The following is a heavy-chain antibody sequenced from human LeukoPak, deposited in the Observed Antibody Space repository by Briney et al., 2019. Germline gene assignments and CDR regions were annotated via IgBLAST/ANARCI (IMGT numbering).Heavy chain of an antibody. CDR1: GYALTELS. Sequence: ASVKVSCKVSGYALTELSMHWVRQAPGKGLEWMGGFDPEDGETIYAQKFQGRVTMTEDTSTDTAYMELSSLRSGDTAVYYCATIFPYQPLARDYWGQGTLVTVSS. J-gene: IGHJ4*02. D-gene: IGHD2-2*01. CDR2: FDPEDGET. V-gene: IGHV1-24*01. CDR3: ATIFPYQPLARDY.